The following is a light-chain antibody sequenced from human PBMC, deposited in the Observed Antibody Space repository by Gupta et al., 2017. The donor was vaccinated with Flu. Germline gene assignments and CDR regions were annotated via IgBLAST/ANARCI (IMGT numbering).Light chain of an antibody. CDR3: MQGTHGHLISFT. CDR2: KVS. CDR1: QSLVYSDGNTY. J-gene: IGKJ3*01. V-gene: IGKV2-30*01. Sequence: DVVMTQSPLSLPVTLGQPASISCRSSQSLVYSDGNTYLNWFQKRPGQSPRRLIYKVSNRDSGGPDRFSGSGSGTDFTLKISRVDAEEVGVYYCMQGTHGHLISFTFGHGTKVDIK.